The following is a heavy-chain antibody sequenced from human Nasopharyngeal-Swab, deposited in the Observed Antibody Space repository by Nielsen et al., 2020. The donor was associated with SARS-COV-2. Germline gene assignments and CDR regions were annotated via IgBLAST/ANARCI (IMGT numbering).Heavy chain of an antibody. Sequence: SVKVSCKASGGTFSSYAISWVRQAPGQGLEWMGGIIPIFGTANYAQKFQGRVTITADESTSTAYMELSSLRSEDTAVYYCARHPRSYYGYVWGSTPFSFDYWGQGTLVTVSS. CDR1: GGTFSSYA. CDR3: ARHPRSYYGYVWGSTPFSFDY. V-gene: IGHV1-69*13. D-gene: IGHD3-16*01. J-gene: IGHJ4*02. CDR2: IIPIFGTA.